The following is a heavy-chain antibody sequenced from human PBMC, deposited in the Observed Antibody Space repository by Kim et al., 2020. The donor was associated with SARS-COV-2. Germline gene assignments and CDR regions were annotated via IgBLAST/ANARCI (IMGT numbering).Heavy chain of an antibody. J-gene: IGHJ3*02. Sequence: GGSLRLSCAASGFTLSGSAMHWVRQASGKGLEWVGRIRSKANSDATTYAASVKGRFTISRDDSKNTAYLQMNSLKTEDTAVYYCARGPPYSVSYWDAFDIWGQGTMVTVSS. CDR2: IRSKANSDAT. D-gene: IGHD1-26*01. CDR3: ARGPPYSVSYWDAFDI. V-gene: IGHV3-73*01. CDR1: GFTLSGSA.